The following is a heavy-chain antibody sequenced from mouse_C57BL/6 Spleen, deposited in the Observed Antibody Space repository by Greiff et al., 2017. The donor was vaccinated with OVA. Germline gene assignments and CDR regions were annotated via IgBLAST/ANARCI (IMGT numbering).Heavy chain of an antibody. V-gene: IGHV1-39*01. J-gene: IGHJ2*01. Sequence: VQLQQSGPELVKPGASVKISCKASGYSFTDYNMNWVKQSNGKSLEWIGVINPNYGTTSYNQKFKGKATLTVDQSSNTAYMQLNSLTSEDSTVYYCARRATTVEATDDFDYGGQGTTLTVSS. CDR2: INPNYGTT. CDR3: ARRATTVEATDDFDY. D-gene: IGHD1-1*01. CDR1: GYSFTDYN.